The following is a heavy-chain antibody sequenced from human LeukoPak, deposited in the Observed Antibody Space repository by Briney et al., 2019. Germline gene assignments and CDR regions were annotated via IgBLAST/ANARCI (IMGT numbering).Heavy chain of an antibody. J-gene: IGHJ3*02. CDR2: IIPIFGTA. CDR1: GGTFSSYA. CDR3: APTYYDILTGYYNSAFDI. D-gene: IGHD3-9*01. V-gene: IGHV1-69*06. Sequence: GASVKVSCKASGGTFSSYAISWVRQAPGQGLEWMGGIIPIFGTANYAQKFQGRVTITADKSTSTAYMELSSLRSEDTAVYYCAPTYYDILTGYYNSAFDIWGQGTMVTVSS.